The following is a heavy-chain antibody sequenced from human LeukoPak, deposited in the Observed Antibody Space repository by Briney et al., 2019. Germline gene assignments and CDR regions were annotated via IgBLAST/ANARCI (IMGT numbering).Heavy chain of an antibody. J-gene: IGHJ2*01. D-gene: IGHD6-13*01. V-gene: IGHV4-4*02. CDR2: IYHSGST. Sequence: SETLSLTCAVSGGSISSSNWWTWVRQPPGKGLEWIGEIYHSGSTNYNPSLKSRVTISIDRSKNQFSLKLSSVTAADTAVYYCARVYYSSSYDYWYFDLWGRGTLVTVSS. CDR1: GGSISSSNW. CDR3: ARVYYSSSYDYWYFDL.